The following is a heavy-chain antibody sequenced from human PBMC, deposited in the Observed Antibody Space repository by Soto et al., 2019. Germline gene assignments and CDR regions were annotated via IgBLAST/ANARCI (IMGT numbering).Heavy chain of an antibody. V-gene: IGHV1-18*04. CDR2: ISAYNGNT. J-gene: IGHJ5*02. D-gene: IGHD3-3*01. CDR1: GYTFTSYG. Sequence: QVQLVQSGAEVKKPGASVKVSCKASGYTFTSYGISWVRQAPGQGLEWMGWISAYNGNTNYAQKLQGRVTMTTDTATSTAYMQLGSLRSADTAVYYCARVGGGYDFWSGYWNWFDPWGQGTLVTVSS. CDR3: ARVGGGYDFWSGYWNWFDP.